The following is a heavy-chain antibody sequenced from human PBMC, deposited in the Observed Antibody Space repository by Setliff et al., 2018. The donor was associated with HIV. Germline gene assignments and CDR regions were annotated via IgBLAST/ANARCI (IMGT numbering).Heavy chain of an antibody. V-gene: IGHV4-39*07. CDR1: SSSIRSGGYY. J-gene: IGHJ4*02. Sequence: SETLSLTCTVSSSSIRSGGYYWNWIRQHPGKGLEWIGTIYHSGSTYYNPSLTSRVTISLETSKKQFSLKLSSVTAADTAVYYCARVIQAPGSPYTRFDYWGQGTLVTVSS. CDR2: IYHSGST. D-gene: IGHD3-16*01. CDR3: ARVIQAPGSPYTRFDY.